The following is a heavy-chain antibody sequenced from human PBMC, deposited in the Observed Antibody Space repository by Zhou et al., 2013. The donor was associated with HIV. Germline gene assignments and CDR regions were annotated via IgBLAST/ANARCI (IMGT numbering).Heavy chain of an antibody. V-gene: IGHV1-69*13. CDR3: ARDRDVVPIVAATSWFDS. D-gene: IGHD2-15*01. J-gene: IGHJ5*01. Sequence: QVQLVQSGAEVKKPGSSVKVSCKASGGTFSNYAITWVRQAPGQGLEWMGRIITMFDATDYAQKFQGRLTITADQSTSTVYMELSSLRSEDTAVYFCARDRDVVPIVAATSWFDSWGRGTLVTVSS. CDR1: GGTFSNYA. CDR2: IITMFDAT.